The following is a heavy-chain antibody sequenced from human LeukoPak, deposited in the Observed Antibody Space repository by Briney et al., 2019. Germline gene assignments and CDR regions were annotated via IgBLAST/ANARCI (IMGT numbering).Heavy chain of an antibody. CDR3: ARQEIGLRSFDP. Sequence: PSETLSLTCTVSGGSISSSLYHWGWIRQSPGKNLEWLGSIYYTGTTHYNPSLKSRVTISVDTSKNQFSLNLSSVTAADTAVYYCARQEIGLRSFDPWGQGTLVTVSS. V-gene: IGHV4-39*01. CDR1: GGSISSSLYH. CDR2: IYYTGTT. J-gene: IGHJ5*02. D-gene: IGHD3/OR15-3a*01.